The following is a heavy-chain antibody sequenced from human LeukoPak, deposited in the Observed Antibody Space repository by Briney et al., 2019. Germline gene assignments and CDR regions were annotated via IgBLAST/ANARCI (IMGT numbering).Heavy chain of an antibody. Sequence: ASVKVSCKAFGGTFSSYTISWVRQAPGQGLEWMGRIIPILGIANYAQKFQGRVTITADKSTSTAYMELSSLRSEDTAVYYCASSAQKYCSGGSCLAFDIWGQGTMVTVSS. CDR1: GGTFSSYT. CDR3: ASSAQKYCSGGSCLAFDI. V-gene: IGHV1-69*02. J-gene: IGHJ3*02. D-gene: IGHD2-15*01. CDR2: IIPILGIA.